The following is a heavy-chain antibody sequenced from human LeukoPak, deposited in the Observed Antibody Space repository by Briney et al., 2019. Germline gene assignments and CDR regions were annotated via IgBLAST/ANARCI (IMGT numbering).Heavy chain of an antibody. J-gene: IGHJ6*04. V-gene: IGHV3-74*01. CDR2: INTDGSST. CDR1: GFTFSSYW. D-gene: IGHD3-10*01. CDR3: AGPPGASGTRNGMDV. Sequence: GGSLRLSCAVSGFTFSSYWMHWVRQAPGKGLVWVSRINTDGSSTNYADAVKGRFTISRDNAKNTLYLQMNSLRVEDTAVYYCAGPPGASGTRNGMDVWGKGTTVTVSS.